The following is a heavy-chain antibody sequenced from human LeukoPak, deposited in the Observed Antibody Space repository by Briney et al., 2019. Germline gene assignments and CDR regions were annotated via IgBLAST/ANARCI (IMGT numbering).Heavy chain of an antibody. CDR2: IYPGDSDT. V-gene: IGHV5-51*01. CDR1: GYGFTSYW. CDR3: ARGRDGYSFGFDY. Sequence: GESLKICCKGSGYGFTSYWIVWVRQMPGKGLEWMGIIYPGDSDTRYSPSFQGQVTISADKSISTAYLQWSSLKASDTAMYYCARGRDGYSFGFDYWGQGTLVTVSS. J-gene: IGHJ4*02. D-gene: IGHD5-24*01.